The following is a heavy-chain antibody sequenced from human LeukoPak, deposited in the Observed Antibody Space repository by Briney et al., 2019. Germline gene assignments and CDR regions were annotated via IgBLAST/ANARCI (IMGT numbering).Heavy chain of an antibody. Sequence: GGSLRLSCAASGFTFSSYEMNWVRQAPGQGLEWVSYISSSGSTIYYADSVKGRFTISRDNAKNSLYLLMNSLRAEDTAVYYCARFSSSWLLDYWGQGTLVTVSS. CDR2: ISSSGSTI. CDR1: GFTFSSYE. J-gene: IGHJ4*02. V-gene: IGHV3-48*03. CDR3: ARFSSSWLLDY. D-gene: IGHD6-13*01.